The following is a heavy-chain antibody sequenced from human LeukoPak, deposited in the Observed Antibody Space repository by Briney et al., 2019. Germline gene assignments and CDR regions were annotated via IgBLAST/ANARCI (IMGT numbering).Heavy chain of an antibody. CDR2: ISGSGGST. J-gene: IGHJ6*02. CDR1: GFTFSSYA. Sequence: GGSLRLSCAASGFTFSSYAMSWVRQAPGKGLGWVSAISGSGGSTYYADSVKGRFTISRDNSKNTLYLQMNSLRAEDTAVYYCAKAIVGATKGRHYYYYYGMDVWGQGTTVTVSS. CDR3: AKAIVGATKGRHYYYYYGMDV. V-gene: IGHV3-23*01. D-gene: IGHD1-26*01.